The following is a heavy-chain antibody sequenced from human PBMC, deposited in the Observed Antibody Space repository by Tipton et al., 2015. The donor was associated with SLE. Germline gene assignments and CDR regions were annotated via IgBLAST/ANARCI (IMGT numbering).Heavy chain of an antibody. J-gene: IGHJ1*01. CDR1: GFTFSSYA. CDR2: ISYDGSNK. CDR3: ARARGDNSGYYFISH. D-gene: IGHD3-22*01. V-gene: IGHV3-30*04. Sequence: RSLRLSCAASGFTFSSYAMHWVRQAPGKGLEWVAVISYDGSNKYYADSVKGRFTISRDNSKNTLYLQMNSLRPEDTAVYYCARARGDNSGYYFISHWGQGTLVTVSS.